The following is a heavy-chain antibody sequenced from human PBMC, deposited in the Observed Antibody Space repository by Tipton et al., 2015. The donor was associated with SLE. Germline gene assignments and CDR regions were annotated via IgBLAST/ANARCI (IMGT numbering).Heavy chain of an antibody. V-gene: IGHV5-10-1*01. CDR3: ARHMVRYYGSGKEDYFDY. J-gene: IGHJ4*02. CDR1: GYSFTSYW. D-gene: IGHD3-10*01. Sequence: QLVQSGAEVKKPGESLRISCKGSGYSFTSYWISWVRQMPGKGLEWMGRIDPSDSYTNYSPSFQGHVTISADKSISTAYLQWSSLKASDTAMYYCARHMVRYYGSGKEDYFDYWGQGTLVTVSS. CDR2: IDPSDSYT.